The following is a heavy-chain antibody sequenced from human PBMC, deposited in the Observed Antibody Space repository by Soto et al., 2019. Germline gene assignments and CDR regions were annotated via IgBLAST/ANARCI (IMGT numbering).Heavy chain of an antibody. V-gene: IGHV3-33*01. J-gene: IGHJ1*01. Sequence: GGSLRLSCAASGFTFSSYGMHWVRQAPGKGLEWVAVIWYDGSNKYYADSVKGRFTISRDNSKNTLYLQMNSLRAEDTAVYYCARDAGGDCSGGSCPLFQHWGQGTLVTVSS. D-gene: IGHD2-15*01. CDR1: GFTFSSYG. CDR2: IWYDGSNK. CDR3: ARDAGGDCSGGSCPLFQH.